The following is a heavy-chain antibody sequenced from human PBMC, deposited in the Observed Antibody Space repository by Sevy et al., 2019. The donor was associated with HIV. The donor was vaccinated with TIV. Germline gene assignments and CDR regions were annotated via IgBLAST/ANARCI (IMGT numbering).Heavy chain of an antibody. CDR3: AKLPFTHADGPDFDF. CDR2: IYGTVVST. Sequence: GGSPRLSCAASGFTFSSYALSWVRQAPGKGLEWVSAIYGTVVSTYYADSVKGRFTISRDNSKNTLYLQMNSLRAEDTAVYYCAKLPFTHADGPDFDFWGQGTLVTVSS. V-gene: IGHV3-23*01. J-gene: IGHJ4*02. CDR1: GFTFSSYA.